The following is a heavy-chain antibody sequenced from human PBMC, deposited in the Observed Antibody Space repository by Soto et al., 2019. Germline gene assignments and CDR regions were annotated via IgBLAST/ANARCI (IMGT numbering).Heavy chain of an antibody. CDR1: GYSFTNYW. Sequence: EVQLVQSGAEVKKPGESLRISCQDSGYSFTNYWLNWVRQVPGKGLEWMGTIDRSDSNTNYSPSFEGHVTISVDKSSSTAYLQWGSLRASDTAMYYCARYYGSGIDGMDVWGEGTTVIVSS. CDR3: ARYYGSGIDGMDV. D-gene: IGHD3-10*01. J-gene: IGHJ6*04. V-gene: IGHV5-10-1*03. CDR2: IDRSDSNT.